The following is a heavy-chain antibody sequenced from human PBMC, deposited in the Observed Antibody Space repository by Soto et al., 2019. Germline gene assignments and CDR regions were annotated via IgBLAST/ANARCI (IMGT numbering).Heavy chain of an antibody. CDR1: GYSFTSYW. CDR3: ARLAMVRGVPTYRMDV. D-gene: IGHD3-10*01. J-gene: IGHJ6*02. CDR2: IDPSDSYT. V-gene: IGHV5-10-1*01. Sequence: EVQLVQSGAEVKKPGESLRISCKGSGYSFTSYWISWVRQMPGKGLEWMGRIDPSDSYTNYSPSFQGHVTISADKSISTAHLQWSSLKASDTAMYYCARLAMVRGVPTYRMDVWGQGTTVTVSS.